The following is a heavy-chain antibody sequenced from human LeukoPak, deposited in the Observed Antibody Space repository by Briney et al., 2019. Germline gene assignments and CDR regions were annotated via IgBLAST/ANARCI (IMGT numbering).Heavy chain of an antibody. CDR2: ISWDGGST. J-gene: IGHJ4*02. CDR1: GFTFDDYT. D-gene: IGHD1-14*01. Sequence: GGSLRLSCAASGFTFDDYTMHWVRQAPGKGLEWVSLISWDGGSTFYADSVKGRFIISRDNSKNSLYLQMNSLKTEDTAVYYCTRPDDYGDYWGQGTLVTVSS. CDR3: TRPDDYGDY. V-gene: IGHV3-43*01.